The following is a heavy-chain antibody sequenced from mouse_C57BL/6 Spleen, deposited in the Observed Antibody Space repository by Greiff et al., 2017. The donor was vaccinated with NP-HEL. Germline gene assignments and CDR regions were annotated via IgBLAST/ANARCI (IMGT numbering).Heavy chain of an antibody. Sequence: EVHLVESGGGLVKPGGSLKLSCAASGFTFSSYAMSWVRQTPEKRLEWVATISDGGSYTYYPDNVKGRFTISRDNAKNNLYLQMSHLKSEDTAMYYCARDSLYDYDPFAYWGQGTLVTVSA. CDR2: ISDGGSYT. J-gene: IGHJ3*01. D-gene: IGHD2-4*01. V-gene: IGHV5-4*01. CDR3: ARDSLYDYDPFAY. CDR1: GFTFSSYA.